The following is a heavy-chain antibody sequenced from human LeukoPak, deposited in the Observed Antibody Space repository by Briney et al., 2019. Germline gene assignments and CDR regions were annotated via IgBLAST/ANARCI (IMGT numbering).Heavy chain of an antibody. J-gene: IGHJ4*02. CDR2: FYPEDGET. CDR3: ATDKSYFQQLVHLFYY. Sequence: ASVKLSCKVSGYTLTELSMHWVRQAPGKGLEWMGGFYPEDGETIYAQKFQGRVTMTEDTSTDTAYMELSSLRSEDTAVYYCATDKSYFQQLVHLFYYWGQGTLVTVSS. D-gene: IGHD6-13*01. V-gene: IGHV1-24*01. CDR1: GYTLTELS.